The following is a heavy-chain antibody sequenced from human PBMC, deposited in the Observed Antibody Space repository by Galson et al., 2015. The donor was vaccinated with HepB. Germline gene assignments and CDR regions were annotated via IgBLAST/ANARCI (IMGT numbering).Heavy chain of an antibody. CDR1: GFTFSSFY. V-gene: IGHV3-7*01. J-gene: IGHJ4*02. D-gene: IGHD1-26*01. Sequence: SLRLSCAASGFTFSSFYMTWVRQAPGKGLEWVATIKQDGSDKYYVDSVKGRFTISRDNAKNSLYLQMNSLRAEDTAVYYCASRIVKPTKYFDNWGQGTLVTVSS. CDR2: IKQDGSDK. CDR3: ASRIVKPTKYFDN.